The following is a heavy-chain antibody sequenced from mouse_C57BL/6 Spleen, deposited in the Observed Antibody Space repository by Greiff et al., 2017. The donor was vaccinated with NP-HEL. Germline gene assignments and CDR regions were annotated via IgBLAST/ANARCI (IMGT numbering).Heavy chain of an antibody. Sequence: EVKLVESGGGLVQPGGSLSLSCAASGFTFTDYYMSWVRQPPGKALEWLGFIRNKANGYTTEYSASVNGRFTISRDNSQSILYLQMNALRAEDSATYYCARFPLHGNYGAWFAYWGQGTLVTVSA. CDR3: ARFPLHGNYGAWFAY. CDR1: GFTFTDYY. CDR2: IRNKANGYTT. V-gene: IGHV7-3*01. J-gene: IGHJ3*01. D-gene: IGHD2-1*01.